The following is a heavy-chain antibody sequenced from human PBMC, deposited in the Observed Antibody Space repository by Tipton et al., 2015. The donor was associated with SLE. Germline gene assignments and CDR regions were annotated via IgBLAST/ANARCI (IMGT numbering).Heavy chain of an antibody. J-gene: IGHJ6*02. CDR1: GYTFTSYH. Sequence: QLVQSGPEVKKPGASVKVSCKASGYTFTSYHMHWVRQAPGQGLEWMGIINPSGGGTNNAEKFQGRVTMTRDTSTSTAYMELRSLRSDGTAVYYCARDLDDYGSRSYVDVWGQGTTVTVSS. V-gene: IGHV1-46*01. CDR2: INPSGGGT. D-gene: IGHD3-10*01. CDR3: ARDLDDYGSRSYVDV.